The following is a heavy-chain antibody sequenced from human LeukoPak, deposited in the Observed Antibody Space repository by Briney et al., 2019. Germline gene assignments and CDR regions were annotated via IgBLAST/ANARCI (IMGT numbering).Heavy chain of an antibody. D-gene: IGHD3-22*01. CDR2: INHSGST. CDR3: ARWNTYYYDSSGYYKNRYYYGMDV. J-gene: IGHJ6*02. Sequence: SETLSLTCTVYGGSFSGYYWSWIRQPPGKGLEWIGEINHSGSTNYNPSLKSRVTISVDTSKNQFSLKLSSVTAADTAVYYCARWNTYYYDSSGYYKNRYYYGMDVWSQGTTVTVSS. CDR1: GGSFSGYY. V-gene: IGHV4-34*01.